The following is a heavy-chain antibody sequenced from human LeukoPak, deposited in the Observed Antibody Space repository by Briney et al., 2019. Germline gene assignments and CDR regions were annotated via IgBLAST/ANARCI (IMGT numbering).Heavy chain of an antibody. Sequence: SETLSLTCTVAGGSISSYYWSWIRQPPGKGLEWIGYIYYSGSTNYNPSLKSRVTISVDTSKNQFSLKLSSVTVADTAVYYCARVNYYYYYMDVWGKGTTVTVSS. J-gene: IGHJ6*03. CDR1: GGSISSYY. V-gene: IGHV4-59*01. CDR2: IYYSGST. D-gene: IGHD3-22*01. CDR3: ARVNYYYYYMDV.